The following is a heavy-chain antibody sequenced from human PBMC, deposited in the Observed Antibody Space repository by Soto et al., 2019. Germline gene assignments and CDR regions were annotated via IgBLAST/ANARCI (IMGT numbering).Heavy chain of an antibody. CDR1: GGSFSGYY. CDR2: INHRGRT. V-gene: IGHV4-34*01. D-gene: IGHD3-3*01. Sequence: SETLSLTCAVYGGSFSGYYWSWIRQPPGKGLEWIGEINHRGRTNYNPSLKSRVTISVDTSKNQFSLELSSVTAADTAVYYCARGSSVLRFLEWSTWHYYYYGMDVWGQGTTVTVSS. CDR3: ARGSSVLRFLEWSTWHYYYYGMDV. J-gene: IGHJ6*02.